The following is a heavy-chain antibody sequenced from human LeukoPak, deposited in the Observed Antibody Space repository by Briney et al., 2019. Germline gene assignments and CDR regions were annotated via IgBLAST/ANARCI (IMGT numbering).Heavy chain of an antibody. CDR3: ARDSLDGGATDY. Sequence: GGSLRLSCAASGSTFSSYSMNWVPQAPGKGLEWVSSISSSSSYIYYADSVKGRFTISRDNAKNSLYLQMNSLRAEDTAVYYCARDSLDGGATDYWGQGTLVTVSS. V-gene: IGHV3-21*01. CDR2: ISSSSSYI. CDR1: GSTFSSYS. D-gene: IGHD1-1*01. J-gene: IGHJ4*02.